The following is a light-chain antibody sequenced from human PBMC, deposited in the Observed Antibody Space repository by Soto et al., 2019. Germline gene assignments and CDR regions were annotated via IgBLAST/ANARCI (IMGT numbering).Light chain of an antibody. V-gene: IGLV2-14*01. CDR2: QVT. Sequence: QDALTQPASVSWSPGQSITISCTGTSSDIGGYYYVSWYQHHPGKAPKLLIYQVTNRPSRVSNRFSGSKSGNTASLTISGLQADDEADYYCTSYSSSDIFYVFGTGTKVTAL. CDR3: TSYSSSDIFYV. J-gene: IGLJ1*01. CDR1: SSDIGGYYY.